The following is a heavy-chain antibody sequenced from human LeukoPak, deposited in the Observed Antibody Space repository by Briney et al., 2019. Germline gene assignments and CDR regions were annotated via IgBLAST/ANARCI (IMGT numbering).Heavy chain of an antibody. Sequence: GGSLRLSCATSGFTFSTYWMSWVRQAPGKGLEWVANIKQDGSEKYYADSVTGRFTISRDNAKNLLYLQMYSLRVEDTAVYYCANGDGFDYWGQGTLVTVSS. CDR2: IKQDGSEK. D-gene: IGHD5-24*01. J-gene: IGHJ4*02. CDR1: GFTFSTYW. V-gene: IGHV3-7*01. CDR3: ANGDGFDY.